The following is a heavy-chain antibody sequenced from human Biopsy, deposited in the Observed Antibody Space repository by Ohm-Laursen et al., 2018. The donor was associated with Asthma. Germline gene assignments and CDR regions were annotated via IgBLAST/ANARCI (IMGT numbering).Heavy chain of an antibody. CDR3: ARTFHFWSPHHAEHYQL. CDR2: ISSDGRST. D-gene: IGHD3-3*02. V-gene: IGHV3-74*01. J-gene: IGHJ1*01. CDR1: GFTISTYW. Sequence: SLRLSCTASGFTISTYWMHWVRQAPGKGLVWVSRISSDGRSTHYADSVTGRFTISRDNAKNSLYLQMNSLRAEDTAVYYCARTFHFWSPHHAEHYQLWGQGTLVTVSS.